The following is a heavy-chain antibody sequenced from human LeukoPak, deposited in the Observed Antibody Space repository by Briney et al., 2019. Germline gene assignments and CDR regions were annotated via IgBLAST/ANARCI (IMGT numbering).Heavy chain of an antibody. Sequence: AASVKVSFKASGYTFTGYYMHWVRQAPGQGLEWMGWINPNSGGTNYAQKFQGRVTMTRDTSISTAYMELSRLRSDDTAVYYCARLQRGLEIYCSGGSCPYYFDYWGQGTLVTVSS. CDR3: ARLQRGLEIYCSGGSCPYYFDY. J-gene: IGHJ4*02. CDR1: GYTFTGYY. V-gene: IGHV1-2*02. CDR2: INPNSGGT. D-gene: IGHD2-15*01.